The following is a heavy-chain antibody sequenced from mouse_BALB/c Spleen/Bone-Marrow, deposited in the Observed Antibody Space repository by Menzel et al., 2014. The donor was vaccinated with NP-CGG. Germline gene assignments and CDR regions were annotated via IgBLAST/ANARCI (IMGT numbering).Heavy chain of an antibody. CDR1: GYTFTDKW. J-gene: IGHJ4*01. D-gene: IGHD2-4*01. CDR3: ARGGHDFSLDY. V-gene: IGHV1-69*01. CDR2: IDTSDSYI. Sequence: VQLQQSGAEFVMPGASVKMSCKASGYTFTDKWMHWVKRRPGQGLEWIGAIDTSDSYINYNQKFKGKASLTVDASSSTAYMHLSSLTSDDSAVYYCARGGHDFSLDYWGQGISVIVSS.